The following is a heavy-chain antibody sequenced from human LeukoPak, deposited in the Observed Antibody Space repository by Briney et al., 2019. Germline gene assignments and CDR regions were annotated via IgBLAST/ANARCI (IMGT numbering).Heavy chain of an antibody. J-gene: IGHJ4*02. CDR1: GFTFSSYS. Sequence: PGGSLRLSCAASGFTFSSYSMNWVRQAPGKGLEWVSSISSSSYIYYADSVKGRFTISRDNAKNSLYLQMNSLRAEDMAVYYCARDSPGIAAAGTLRSFDYWGQGTLVTVSS. D-gene: IGHD6-13*01. CDR3: ARDSPGIAAAGTLRSFDY. CDR2: ISSSSYI. V-gene: IGHV3-21*01.